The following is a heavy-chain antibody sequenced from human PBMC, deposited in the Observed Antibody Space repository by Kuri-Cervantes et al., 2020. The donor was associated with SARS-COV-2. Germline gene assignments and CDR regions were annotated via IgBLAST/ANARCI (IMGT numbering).Heavy chain of an antibody. J-gene: IGHJ6*02. CDR2: ISYDGSNK. CDR1: GFTFSSYA. CDR3: AKWDSSGWYYYYTMDV. Sequence: GESLKISCAASGFTFSSYAMHWVRQAPGKGLEWVAVISYDGSNKYYADSVKGRFTISRDNSKNTLYLQMNSLRAEDTAVYYCAKWDSSGWYYYYTMDVWGQGTTVTVSS. D-gene: IGHD6-19*01. V-gene: IGHV3-30-3*02.